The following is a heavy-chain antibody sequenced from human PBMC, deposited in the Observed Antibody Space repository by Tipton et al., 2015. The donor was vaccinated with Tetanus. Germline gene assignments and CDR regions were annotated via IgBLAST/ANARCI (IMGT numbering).Heavy chain of an antibody. Sequence: GLVKPSETLSLTCAVSGDSTRNINYYWGWVRQPPGKGLEWPASIYYSGNTYYNPSLRSRLTISLDTAKNQFSLKMQSVTGADTALYFCARQGMTGYEIFDNWGRGTQVTVSS. J-gene: IGHJ4*02. CDR1: GDSTRNINYY. V-gene: IGHV4-39*01. D-gene: IGHD5-12*01. CDR2: IYYSGNT. CDR3: ARQGMTGYEIFDN.